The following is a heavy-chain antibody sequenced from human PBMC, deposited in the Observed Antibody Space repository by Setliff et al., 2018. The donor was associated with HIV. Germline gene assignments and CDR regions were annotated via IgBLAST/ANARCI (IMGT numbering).Heavy chain of an antibody. J-gene: IGHJ6*04. Sequence: SETLSLTCTVRGDLVRGNSWHWVRQSPGKGLTWIGEINDRGDNNYDPSLKGRVTISKDTSRNQISLKVTPVTATDTAIYYCARGVPHLFCLDVWDKGVAVTVSS. D-gene: IGHD2-15*01. V-gene: IGHV4-34*01. CDR2: INDRGDN. CDR1: GDLVRGNS. CDR3: ARGVPHLFCLDV.